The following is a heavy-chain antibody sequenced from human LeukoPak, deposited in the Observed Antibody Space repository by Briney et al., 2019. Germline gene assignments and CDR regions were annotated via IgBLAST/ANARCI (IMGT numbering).Heavy chain of an antibody. D-gene: IGHD6-19*01. CDR3: AKGWLEFPFDY. J-gene: IGHJ4*02. Sequence: GGSLRLSCAASGFTFSTFAMNWVRQAPGKGLEWVSAISGGGGSTYYADSVRGRFTISRDNSKNTLYLQMNSLRAEDTAVYFCAKGWLEFPFDYWGQGTLVTVSS. CDR2: ISGGGGST. V-gene: IGHV3-23*01. CDR1: GFTFSTFA.